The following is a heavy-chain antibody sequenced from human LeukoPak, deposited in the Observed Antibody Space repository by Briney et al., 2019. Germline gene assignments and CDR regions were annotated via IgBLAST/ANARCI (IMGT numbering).Heavy chain of an antibody. CDR1: GFTFSSYA. V-gene: IGHV3-23*01. Sequence: GGSLRLSCAASGFTFSSYAMSWVRQAPGKGLEWVSAISGSGGSTYYADSVKGRFTISRDNSKNTLYLQMNSLRAEDTAVYYCAKDFSLVGATHDAFDIWGQGTMVTVSS. CDR2: ISGSGGST. D-gene: IGHD1-26*01. CDR3: AKDFSLVGATHDAFDI. J-gene: IGHJ3*02.